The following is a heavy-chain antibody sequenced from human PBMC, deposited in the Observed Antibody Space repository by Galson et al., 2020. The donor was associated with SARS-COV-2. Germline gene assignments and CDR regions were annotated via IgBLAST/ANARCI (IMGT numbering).Heavy chain of an antibody. CDR1: GYTLTDYN. CDR2: INPNSGGT. CDR3: ARRNTNSWRFDY. V-gene: IGHV1-2*02. D-gene: IGHD6-13*01. Sequence: ASVKVSCTASGYTLTDYNIHWVRQVPGQGLKWMGWINPNSGGTNSAQMFQGRVTMTSDTSITTAYMELSRLTSDDVAVYYCARRNTNSWRFDYWGQGTLVTVSS. J-gene: IGHJ4*02.